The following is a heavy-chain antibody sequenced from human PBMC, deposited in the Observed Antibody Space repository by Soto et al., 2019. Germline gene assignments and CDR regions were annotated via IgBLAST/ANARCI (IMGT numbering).Heavy chain of an antibody. Sequence: SETLSLTCALSGGSISSGGYSWSWIRQPPGKGLEWIGYIYHSGSTYYNPSLKSRVTISVDRSKNQFSMKLSSVTAADTAVYYCASGLVTTLHYWGQGTLVTVS. D-gene: IGHD4-17*01. V-gene: IGHV4-30-2*01. CDR1: GGSISSGGYS. CDR3: ASGLVTTLHY. CDR2: IYHSGST. J-gene: IGHJ4*02.